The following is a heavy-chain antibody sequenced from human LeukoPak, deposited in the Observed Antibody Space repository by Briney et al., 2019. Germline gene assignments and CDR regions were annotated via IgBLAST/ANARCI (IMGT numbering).Heavy chain of an antibody. V-gene: IGHV4-34*01. CDR2: INHSGST. Sequence: SETLSLTCAVYGGSFSGYYWSWIRQPPGKWLEWIGEINHSGSTNYNPSLKSRVTISVDTSKNQFSLKLSSVTAADTAVYYCARETILTGYSIDYWGQGTLVTVSS. CDR3: ARETILTGYSIDY. CDR1: GGSFSGYY. D-gene: IGHD3-9*01. J-gene: IGHJ4*02.